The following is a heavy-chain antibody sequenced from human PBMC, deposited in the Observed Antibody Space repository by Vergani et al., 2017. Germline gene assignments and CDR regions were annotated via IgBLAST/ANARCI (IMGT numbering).Heavy chain of an antibody. Sequence: EVQLLESGGSLKQPGGSVRLSCAASGFTFSTYAMHWVRQAPGKGLEWVSALTGGGGSTYYADSFKGRFIISRDNSWDTLYLQMNSLRPEDTATYYCVKDAVSYENFFDSWGQGTLVTVSS. D-gene: IGHD1-26*01. CDR3: VKDAVSYENFFDS. J-gene: IGHJ4*02. CDR1: GFTFSTYA. V-gene: IGHV3-23*01. CDR2: LTGGGGST.